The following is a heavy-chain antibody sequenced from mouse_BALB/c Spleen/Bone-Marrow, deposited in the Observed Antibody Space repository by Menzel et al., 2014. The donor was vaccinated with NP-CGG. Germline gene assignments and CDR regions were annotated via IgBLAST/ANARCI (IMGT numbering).Heavy chain of an antibody. D-gene: IGHD1-1*01. Sequence: EVQLQESGGGLVQPGGSLKLSCAASGFDFSRYWMSWVRQAPGKGLEWIGEINPDSSTINYTPSLKDKFIISRDNAKNTLYLQMSKVRFEDTALYYCARLGYYGAMAYWGQGTSVTVSS. V-gene: IGHV4-1*02. CDR2: INPDSSTI. CDR1: GFDFSRYW. CDR3: ARLGYYGAMAY. J-gene: IGHJ4*01.